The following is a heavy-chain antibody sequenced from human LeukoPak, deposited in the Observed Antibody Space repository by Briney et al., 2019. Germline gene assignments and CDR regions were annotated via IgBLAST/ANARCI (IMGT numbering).Heavy chain of an antibody. J-gene: IGHJ4*02. CDR3: ARDWSTRGGAAGGKNYFDY. D-gene: IGHD6-13*01. V-gene: IGHV3-21*01. CDR2: ISSSSSYI. CDR1: GFTFSSYS. Sequence: GGSLRLSCAASGFTFSSYSMNWVRQAPGKGLEWVSSISSSSSYIYYADSVKGRFTISRDNAKNSLYLQMNSLRAEDTAVYYCARDWSTRGGAAGGKNYFDYWGQGTLVTVSS.